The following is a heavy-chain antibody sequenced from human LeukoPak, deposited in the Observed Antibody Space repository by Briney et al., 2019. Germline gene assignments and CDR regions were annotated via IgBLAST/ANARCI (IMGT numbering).Heavy chain of an antibody. Sequence: ASVKVSCKASGYTFTSYGISWVRQAPGQGLEWMGWISAYKGNTNYAQKLQDRVTVTTDTSTTTAYMELRSLRSDDTAVYYCARGFYCSSSSCPHLDNWGQGTLVTVSS. CDR2: ISAYKGNT. CDR3: ARGFYCSSSSCPHLDN. J-gene: IGHJ4*02. CDR1: GYTFTSYG. D-gene: IGHD2-2*01. V-gene: IGHV1-18*01.